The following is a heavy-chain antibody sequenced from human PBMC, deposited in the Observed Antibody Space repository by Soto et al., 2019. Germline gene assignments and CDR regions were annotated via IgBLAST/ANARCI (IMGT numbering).Heavy chain of an antibody. D-gene: IGHD3-3*01. J-gene: IGHJ6*02. Sequence: GGSLRLSCAASGFTFSSYSMNWVRQAPGKGLEWVSYISSSSSTIYYADSVKGRFTISRDNAKNSLYLQMNSLRDEDTAVYYCARVMRTTIFGVVITTRVNYYYGMDVWGQGTTVTVSS. V-gene: IGHV3-48*02. CDR2: ISSSSSTI. CDR3: ARVMRTTIFGVVITTRVNYYYGMDV. CDR1: GFTFSSYS.